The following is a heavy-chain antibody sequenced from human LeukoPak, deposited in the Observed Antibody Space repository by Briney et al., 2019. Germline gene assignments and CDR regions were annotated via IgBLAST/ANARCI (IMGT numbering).Heavy chain of an antibody. CDR1: GYIFTDYY. Sequence: ASVKVSCKASGYIFTDYYIHWVRQAPGQGLEWMGWINPNSGGPNYAQKFQDRVTMTRDTSISTAYMELSRLRSDDTAVYYCARGGPILGVVITSTEYGLDVWGQGTTVTVSS. V-gene: IGHV1-2*02. D-gene: IGHD3-3*02. CDR2: INPNSGGP. J-gene: IGHJ6*02. CDR3: ARGGPILGVVITSTEYGLDV.